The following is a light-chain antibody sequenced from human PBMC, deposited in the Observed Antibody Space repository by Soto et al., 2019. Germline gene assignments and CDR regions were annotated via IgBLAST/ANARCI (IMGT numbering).Light chain of an antibody. CDR1: QSVNSN. J-gene: IGKJ4*01. Sequence: EKVMTQSPAALSVSPGERATLSCRASQSVNSNLAWYQQKAGQAPRLLLYGASTRATGIPARFSGSASGTEFTLTISSLQSEDSAVYYRQQYNEWPLTFGGGTKVDIK. V-gene: IGKV3-15*01. CDR2: GAS. CDR3: QQYNEWPLT.